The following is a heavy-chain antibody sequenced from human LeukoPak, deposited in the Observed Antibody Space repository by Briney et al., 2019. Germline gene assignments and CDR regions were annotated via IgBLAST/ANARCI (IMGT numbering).Heavy chain of an antibody. CDR1: GGSISSYY. CDR3: ARWGEVYWYFDL. Sequence: SETLSLTCTVSGGSISSYYWNWIRQPPGKGLEWIGYIDYTGSSNYNPSLKSRVSISVDTSKNQLSLKLSSVTAADTAVYYCARWGEVYWYFDLWGRGTLVTVSS. V-gene: IGHV4-59*01. D-gene: IGHD3-16*01. J-gene: IGHJ2*01. CDR2: IDYTGSS.